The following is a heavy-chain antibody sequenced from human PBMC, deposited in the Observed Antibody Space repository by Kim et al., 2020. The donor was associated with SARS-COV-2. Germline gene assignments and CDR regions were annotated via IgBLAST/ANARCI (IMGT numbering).Heavy chain of an antibody. V-gene: IGHV4-34*01. CDR3: ARGRARSLLWFGELFSFDY. D-gene: IGHD3-10*01. J-gene: IGHJ4*02. CDR1: GGSFSGYY. Sequence: SETLSLTCAVYGGSFSGYYWSWIRQPPGKGLEWIGEINHSGSTNYNPSLKSRVTISVDTSKNQFSLKLSSVTAADTAVYYCARGRARSLLWFGELFSFDYWGQGTLVTVSS. CDR2: INHSGST.